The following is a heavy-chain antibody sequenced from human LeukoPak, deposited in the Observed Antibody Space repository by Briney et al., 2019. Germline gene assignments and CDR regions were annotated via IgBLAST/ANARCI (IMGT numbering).Heavy chain of an antibody. CDR3: AKGGYCSSTSCYYFDY. D-gene: IGHD2-2*01. V-gene: IGHV3-9*01. CDR1: GFTFDDYA. J-gene: IGHJ4*02. Sequence: GGSLRLSCAASGFTFDDYAMHWVRQAPGKGLERVSGISWNSGSIGYADSVKGRFTISRDNAKNSLYLQMNSLRAEDTALYYCAKGGYCSSTSCYYFDYWGQGTLVTVSS. CDR2: ISWNSGSI.